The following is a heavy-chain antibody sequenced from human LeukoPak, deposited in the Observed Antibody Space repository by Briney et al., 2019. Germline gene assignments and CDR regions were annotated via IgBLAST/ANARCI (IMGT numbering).Heavy chain of an antibody. CDR1: GYTFTSYG. V-gene: IGHV1-18*01. CDR2: ISAYNGNT. Sequence: ASVKVSCKASGYTFTSYGISWVRQAPGQGLEWMGWISAYNGNTNYAQKLQGRVTMTTDTSTSTAYMELRSLRSDDTAVYYCARDGGSSGWYDGCYFDYWGQGTLVTVSS. D-gene: IGHD6-19*01. J-gene: IGHJ4*02. CDR3: ARDGGSSGWYDGCYFDY.